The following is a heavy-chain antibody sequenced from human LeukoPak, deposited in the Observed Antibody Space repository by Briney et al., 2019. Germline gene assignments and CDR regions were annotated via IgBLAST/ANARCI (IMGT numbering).Heavy chain of an antibody. CDR1: GFTFSTYS. D-gene: IGHD3-22*01. Sequence: GSLILSCAASGFTFSTYSMNWVRQAPGKGLEWVSYISGVSSTIYYADSVKGRFTISRDNAKNSLYLQMNSLTDEDTAVYYCARDPTNYFAISGYFAFDIWRQGTMVTVSS. CDR3: ARDPTNYFAISGYFAFDI. V-gene: IGHV3-48*02. J-gene: IGHJ3*02. CDR2: ISGVSSTI.